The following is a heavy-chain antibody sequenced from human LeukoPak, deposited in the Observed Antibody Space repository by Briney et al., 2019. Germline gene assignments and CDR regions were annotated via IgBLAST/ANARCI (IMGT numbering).Heavy chain of an antibody. CDR3: ARDHDYGTDY. D-gene: IGHD4/OR15-4a*01. Sequence: ASLKVSCKASGYTFTVHYMHWLRQAPGQGLEWMGWIKPDSGATNFAQNFQGRVTMTSDTSINTAYMELSSLTSDDTAMYYCARDHDYGTDYWGQGTLVTVSA. J-gene: IGHJ4*02. CDR1: GYTFTVHY. V-gene: IGHV1-2*02. CDR2: IKPDSGAT.